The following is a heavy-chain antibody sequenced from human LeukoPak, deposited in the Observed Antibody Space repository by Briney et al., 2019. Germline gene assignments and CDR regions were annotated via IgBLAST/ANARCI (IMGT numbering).Heavy chain of an antibody. D-gene: IGHD3-3*01. CDR3: AKLFTIFGVAPDY. Sequence: PGGSLRLSCAASGFTFSSYAMSWVRQAPVKGLEWVSAISGSGGSTYYADSVKGRFTISRDNSKNTLYLQMNSLRAEDTAVYYCAKLFTIFGVAPDYWGQGTLVTVSS. CDR1: GFTFSSYA. CDR2: ISGSGGST. J-gene: IGHJ4*02. V-gene: IGHV3-23*01.